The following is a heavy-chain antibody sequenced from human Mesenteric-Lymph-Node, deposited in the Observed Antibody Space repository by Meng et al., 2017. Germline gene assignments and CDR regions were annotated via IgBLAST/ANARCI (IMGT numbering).Heavy chain of an antibody. Sequence: QVQLQQWGAGRLKPSETLSLPCAVHGGSFSGYYWSWIRQPPGKGLEWIGEINHSGSTNYNPSLKSRVTISVDTSKNQFSLKLSSVTAADTAVYYCARGGGNSWYIDYWGQGTLVTVSP. CDR1: GGSFSGYY. J-gene: IGHJ4*02. CDR3: ARGGGNSWYIDY. V-gene: IGHV4-34*01. CDR2: INHSGST. D-gene: IGHD6-13*01.